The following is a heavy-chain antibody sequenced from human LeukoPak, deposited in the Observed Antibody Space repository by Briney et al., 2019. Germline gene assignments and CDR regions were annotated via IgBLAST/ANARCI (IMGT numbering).Heavy chain of an antibody. V-gene: IGHV1-2*02. CDR1: GYTFTGYY. CDR2: INPNSGGT. D-gene: IGHD3-16*02. J-gene: IGHJ4*02. Sequence: ASVKVSCKASGYTFTGYYMHWVRQAPGQGLEWMGWINPNSGGTNCAQKFQGRVTMTRDTSISTAYMELSRLRSDDTAVYYCARFDGDYDYVWGSYRKDYFDYWGQGTLVTVSS. CDR3: ARFDGDYDYVWGSYRKDYFDY.